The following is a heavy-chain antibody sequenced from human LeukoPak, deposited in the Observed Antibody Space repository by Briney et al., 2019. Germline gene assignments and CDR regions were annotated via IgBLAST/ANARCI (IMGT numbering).Heavy chain of an antibody. CDR3: ARDPSVNGGGGEYYFDY. Sequence: PSGTLSLTCAVSGGSISSNYRWSWVRQPPGKGLEWIGEIYHSGSTNYNPSLKSRVTLSVDKAKNQFSLKLSSVTAADTALYYCARDPSVNGGGGEYYFDYWGQGTLVTVSS. CDR2: IYHSGST. V-gene: IGHV4-4*02. J-gene: IGHJ4*02. CDR1: GGSISSNYR. D-gene: IGHD1-1*01.